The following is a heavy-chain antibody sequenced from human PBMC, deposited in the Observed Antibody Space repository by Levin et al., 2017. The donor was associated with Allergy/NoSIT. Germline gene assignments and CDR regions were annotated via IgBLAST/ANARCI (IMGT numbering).Heavy chain of an antibody. D-gene: IGHD3-16*01. V-gene: IGHV3-49*03. CDR1: GFTFGDYA. CDR3: TREEGAACFDY. Sequence: SCTASGFTFGDYAMSWFRQAPGKGLEWVGFIRSKAYGGTTEYAASVKGRFTISRDDSKSIAYLQMNSLKTEDTAVYYCTREEGAACFDYWGQGTLVTVSS. J-gene: IGHJ4*02. CDR2: IRSKAYGGTT.